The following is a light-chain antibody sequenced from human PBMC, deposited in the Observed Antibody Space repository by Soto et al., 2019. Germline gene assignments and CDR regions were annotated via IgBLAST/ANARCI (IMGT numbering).Light chain of an antibody. CDR3: QHGVT. Sequence: DIVLTQSPGTLSSSPGERATLSCRASQSLTTNYLAWYQQKPGQAPRLLIYDASSRATGIPDRFSGSASGTDFTLTIARLEPEDFAVFYCQHGVTFGGGTKVEIK. CDR2: DAS. V-gene: IGKV3-20*01. CDR1: QSLTTNY. J-gene: IGKJ4*01.